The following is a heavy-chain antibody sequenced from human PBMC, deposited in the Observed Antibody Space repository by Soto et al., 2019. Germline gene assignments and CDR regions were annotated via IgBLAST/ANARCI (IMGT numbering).Heavy chain of an antibody. D-gene: IGHD5-18*01. CDR3: ASARHTTGRYSYGSVGGDY. Sequence: QVQLQQWGAGLLKPSETLSLTCAVYGGSFSGYYWSWIRQPPGKGLEWIGEINHSGSTNYNPSLKSRVTISVDTSKNQFSLKLSSVTAADTAVYYCASARHTTGRYSYGSVGGDYWGQGTLVTVSS. CDR1: GGSFSGYY. V-gene: IGHV4-34*01. CDR2: INHSGST. J-gene: IGHJ4*02.